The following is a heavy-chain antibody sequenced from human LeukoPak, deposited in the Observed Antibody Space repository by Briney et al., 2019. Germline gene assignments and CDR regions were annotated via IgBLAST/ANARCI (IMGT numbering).Heavy chain of an antibody. V-gene: IGHV1-69*04. Sequence: WMGRIIPILGIANYAQKFQGRVTITADKSTSTAYMELSRLRSDDTAVYYCARANDLLWFDPWGQGTLVTVSS. J-gene: IGHJ5*02. D-gene: IGHD3-3*01. CDR2: IIPILGIA. CDR3: ARANDLLWFDP.